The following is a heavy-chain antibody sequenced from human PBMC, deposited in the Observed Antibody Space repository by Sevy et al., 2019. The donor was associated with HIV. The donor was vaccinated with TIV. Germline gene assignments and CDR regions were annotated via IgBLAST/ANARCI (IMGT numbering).Heavy chain of an antibody. CDR1: GFTFSRYW. J-gene: IGHJ6*02. V-gene: IGHV3-74*01. Sequence: GGSLRLSCAASGFTFSRYWMHWVRQVPGKGLVWVSRINGDGSNPQYADSVKGRFTISRDNAKNTVFLQMDSLRAEDTAVYYWSSEAVDFWSGPVDFYYGLDVWGQGTTVTVSS. CDR2: INGDGSNP. CDR3: SSEAVDFWSGPVDFYYGLDV. D-gene: IGHD3-3*01.